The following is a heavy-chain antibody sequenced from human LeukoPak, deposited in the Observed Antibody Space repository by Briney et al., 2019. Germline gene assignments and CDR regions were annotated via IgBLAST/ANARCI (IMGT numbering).Heavy chain of an antibody. V-gene: IGHV4-38-2*02. D-gene: IGHD3-9*01. Sequence: SETLSLTCTVSGYSISSGYYWGWIRQPPGKGLEWIGSIYHSGSTYYDPSLKSRVTISVDTSKNQFSLKLSSVTAADTAVYYCARVPARYDILTGYSIGGGYFDYWGQGTLVTVSS. J-gene: IGHJ4*02. CDR1: GYSISSGYY. CDR3: ARVPARYDILTGYSIGGGYFDY. CDR2: IYHSGST.